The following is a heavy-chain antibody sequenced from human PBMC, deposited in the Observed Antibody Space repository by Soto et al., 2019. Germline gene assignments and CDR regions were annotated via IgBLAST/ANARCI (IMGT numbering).Heavy chain of an antibody. CDR2: ITSSGGST. CDR3: AKVGITGTKYFEY. CDR1: GFTFSSYG. Sequence: EVQLLESGGGLVQPGWSLRRPCAASGFTFSSYGMSWVRQAPGKGLEWVSSITSSGGSTYYADSVKGRFTISRDNSKNTLYLQLNSLRAEDTAVYYCAKVGITGTKYFEYWGQGTLVTVSS. D-gene: IGHD1-20*01. V-gene: IGHV3-23*01. J-gene: IGHJ4*02.